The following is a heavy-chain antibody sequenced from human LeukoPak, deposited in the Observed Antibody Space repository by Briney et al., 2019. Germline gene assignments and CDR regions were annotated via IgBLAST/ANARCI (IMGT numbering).Heavy chain of an antibody. CDR2: IYYSGST. D-gene: IGHD4-17*01. V-gene: IGHV4-39*07. CDR1: GGSFSSSSYY. Sequence: PSETLSLTCTVSGGSFSSSSYYWGWIRQPPGKGLEWIGSIYYSGSTNYNPSLKSRVTISVDTSKNQFSLKLSSVTAADTAVYYCAREVDYGDYGLNWFDPWGQGTLVTVSS. CDR3: AREVDYGDYGLNWFDP. J-gene: IGHJ5*02.